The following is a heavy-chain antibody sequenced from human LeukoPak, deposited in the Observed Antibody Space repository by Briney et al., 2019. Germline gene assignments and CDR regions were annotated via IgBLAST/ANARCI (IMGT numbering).Heavy chain of an antibody. J-gene: IGHJ5*02. D-gene: IGHD2-2*01. CDR3: AREEGVGDIVVVPAAGYNWFDP. V-gene: IGHV4-39*07. CDR1: GGSISNSSYY. CDR2: IYYSGST. Sequence: PSETLSLTCTVSGGSISNSSYYWGWIRQPPGKGLEWIGSIYYSGSTYYNPSLKSRVTISVDTSKNQFSLKLSSVTAADTAVYYCAREEGVGDIVVVPAAGYNWFDPWGQGTLVTVSS.